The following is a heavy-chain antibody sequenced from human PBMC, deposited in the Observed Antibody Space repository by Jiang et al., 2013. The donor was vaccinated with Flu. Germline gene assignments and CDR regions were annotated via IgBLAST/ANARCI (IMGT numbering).Heavy chain of an antibody. CDR2: TTGDETIK. J-gene: IGHJ4*02. CDR1: GFTSENYA. V-gene: IGHV3-30-3*01. D-gene: IGHD2-21*02. Sequence: VQLLESGGGVVQPGRSLRLSCAASGFTSENYAMHWVRQAPGRGLEWVAVTTGDETIKIYADSVRGRFTISRDNSKDTLILQMNSLRTEDTALYYCARCGTDCYSLLSAPPFDLWGQGTLVTVSS. CDR3: ARCGTDCYSLLSAPPFDL.